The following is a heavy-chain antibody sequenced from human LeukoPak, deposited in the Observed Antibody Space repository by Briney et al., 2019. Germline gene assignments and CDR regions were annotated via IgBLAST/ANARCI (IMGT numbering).Heavy chain of an antibody. V-gene: IGHV3-23*01. CDR3: AKAPYSSSPFYFDY. Sequence: GGSLRLSCVASGFTFSSYAMSWVRQAPGKGLEWVSAISGSGSSTYYADSVEGRFTISRDNSKNTLFLQMNSLRAEDTAVYYCAKAPYSSSPFYFDYWGQGTLVTVSS. CDR1: GFTFSSYA. J-gene: IGHJ4*02. D-gene: IGHD6-6*01. CDR2: ISGSGSST.